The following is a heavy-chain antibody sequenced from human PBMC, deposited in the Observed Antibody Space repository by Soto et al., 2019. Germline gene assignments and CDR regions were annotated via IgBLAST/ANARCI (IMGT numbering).Heavy chain of an antibody. CDR3: AKGFAYSGIDY. Sequence: QVQLVESGGGVVQPGRSLRLSCAASGFTFSTYGMHWVRQAPGKGLEWVAVISYDGSNKYYADSVKGRFTISRDNSKNTLYLQMSSLRAEDTAVYYCAKGFAYSGIDYWGQGTLGTVSS. CDR2: ISYDGSNK. CDR1: GFTFSTYG. J-gene: IGHJ4*02. V-gene: IGHV3-30*18. D-gene: IGHD5-18*01.